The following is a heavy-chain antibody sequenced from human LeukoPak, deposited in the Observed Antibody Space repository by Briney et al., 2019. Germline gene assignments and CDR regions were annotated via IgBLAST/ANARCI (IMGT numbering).Heavy chain of an antibody. D-gene: IGHD3-22*01. CDR2: INHSGST. CDR1: GGSFSGYY. Sequence: SETLSLTCAVYGGSFSGYYWSLIRQPPGKGLEWIGEINHSGSTNYNPSLKSRVTISVDTSKNQFSLKLSSVTAADTAVYYCARGRSDSSGYYFDYWGQGTLVTVSS. J-gene: IGHJ4*02. V-gene: IGHV4-34*01. CDR3: ARGRSDSSGYYFDY.